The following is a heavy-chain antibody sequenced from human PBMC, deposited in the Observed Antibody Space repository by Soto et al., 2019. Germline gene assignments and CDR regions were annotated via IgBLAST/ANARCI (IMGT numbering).Heavy chain of an antibody. CDR3: ARSTHGEGYPHFVAD. V-gene: IGHV4-30-4*01. CDR1: GGSIDDINSY. CDR2: IHNTGNT. D-gene: IGHD3-16*02. J-gene: IGHJ4*02. Sequence: QVQLQASGPGLVMPSQTLSLTCAVSGGSIDDINSYWTWIRQSPGRSPEWIGYIHNTGNTFYSPSLKRRLAISIDRSNSQFSLKLSAVTAADTAFYSCARSTHGEGYPHFVADWGPGTLVTSAS.